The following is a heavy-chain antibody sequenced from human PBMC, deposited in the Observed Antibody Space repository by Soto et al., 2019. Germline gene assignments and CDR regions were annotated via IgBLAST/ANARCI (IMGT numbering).Heavy chain of an antibody. CDR3: ARDGLRFLEWLLCPTYGMDV. CDR1: GFTFSSYS. D-gene: IGHD3-3*01. V-gene: IGHV3-21*01. J-gene: IGHJ6*02. Sequence: GSLRLSCAASGFTFSSYSMNWVRQAPGKGLEWVSSISSSSSYIYYADSVKGRFTISRDNAKNSLYLQMNSLRAEDTAVYYCARDGLRFLEWLLCPTYGMDVWGQGTTVTVSS. CDR2: ISSSSSYI.